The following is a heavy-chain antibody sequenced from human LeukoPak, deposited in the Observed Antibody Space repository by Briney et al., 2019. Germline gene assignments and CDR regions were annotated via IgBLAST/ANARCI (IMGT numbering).Heavy chain of an antibody. J-gene: IGHJ4*02. V-gene: IGHV4-34*01. D-gene: IGHD3-10*01. CDR1: GGSFSGYY. CDR2: INHSGST. Sequence: SETLSLTCAVYGGSFSGYYWTWIRQPPGKGLEWIGEINHSGSTNYNPSLESRVTISVDTSKNQFSLKLSSVTAADTAVYYCARSGHYGSGSYTFDYWGQGTLVTVSS. CDR3: ARSGHYGSGSYTFDY.